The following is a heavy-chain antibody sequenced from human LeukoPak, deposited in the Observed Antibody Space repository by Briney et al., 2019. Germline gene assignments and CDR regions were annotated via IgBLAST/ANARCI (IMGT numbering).Heavy chain of an antibody. CDR2: INSDGSST. D-gene: IGHD5-12*01. Sequence: GGSLRLSCAASGFTFSSYWMYWVRQVPGKGLVWVSRINSDGSSTSHADSVKGRFTISRDNAKNTLYLQMNSLRAEDTALYYCARCRGPLGYSDRWGRGTLVTVSS. CDR3: ARCRGPLGYSDR. V-gene: IGHV3-74*01. J-gene: IGHJ2*01. CDR1: GFTFSSYW.